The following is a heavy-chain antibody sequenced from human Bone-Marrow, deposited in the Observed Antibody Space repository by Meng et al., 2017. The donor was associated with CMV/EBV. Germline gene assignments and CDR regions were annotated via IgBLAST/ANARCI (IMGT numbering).Heavy chain of an antibody. CDR3: AKDGYCSSTSCYTWPLYYYYYGMDV. CDR2: ISWDGGST. Sequence: GGSLRLSCAASGFTFDDYAMHWVRQAPGKGLEWVSLISWDGGSTYYADSVKGRFTISRDNSKNSLYLQMNSLRAEDTALYYCAKDGYCSSTSCYTWPLYYYYYGMDVWGQGTTVTGSS. V-gene: IGHV3-43D*03. D-gene: IGHD2-2*02. CDR1: GFTFDDYA. J-gene: IGHJ6*01.